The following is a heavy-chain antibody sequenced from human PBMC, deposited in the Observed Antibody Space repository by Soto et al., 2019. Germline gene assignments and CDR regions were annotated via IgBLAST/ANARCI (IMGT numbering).Heavy chain of an antibody. CDR2: MWYHGRDK. J-gene: IGHJ4*02. CDR3: ARAAGGQSVNFIFDS. D-gene: IGHD3-16*01. Sequence: VRLVESGGGVVQPGRSLRLSCAASGFSFSDYVMHWVRQSPGEGLEWVAVMWYHGRDKFSAESVKGRFTITRNSSNHALYLQMNSLRAEDRAVYYCARAAGGQSVNFIFDSWGQGALVTASS. V-gene: IGHV3-33*01. CDR1: GFSFSDYV.